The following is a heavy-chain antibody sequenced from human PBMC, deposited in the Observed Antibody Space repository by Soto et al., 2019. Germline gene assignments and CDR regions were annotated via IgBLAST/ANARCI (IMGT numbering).Heavy chain of an antibody. CDR3: ARDNRYNWNDEGWFDP. Sequence: QVQLVQSGAEVKKPGASVKVSCKASGYSFSDYDINWVRQATGQGPEWMGWMNPQSGNTGYAQKFQGRVTMTRNTSINTAYMELSSLGSDDTAVYYCARDNRYNWNDEGWFDPWGQGTLVTVXX. CDR1: GYSFSDYD. D-gene: IGHD1-20*01. V-gene: IGHV1-8*02. CDR2: MNPQSGNT. J-gene: IGHJ5*02.